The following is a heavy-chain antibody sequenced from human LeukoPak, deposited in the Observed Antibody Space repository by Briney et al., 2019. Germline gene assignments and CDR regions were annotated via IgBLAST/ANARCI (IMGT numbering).Heavy chain of an antibody. CDR2: ISGGGGST. V-gene: IGHV3-23*01. Sequence: GGSLRLSCAASGFTFTSYSMNWVRQAPGKGLEWVSTISGGGGSTYYADSVKGRFTISRDNSKNTLYLQVNSLRAEDTAVYYCARESGNGYSSGWYPYYYYGMDVWGQGTTVTVSS. D-gene: IGHD6-19*01. CDR3: ARESGNGYSSGWYPYYYYGMDV. CDR1: GFTFTSYS. J-gene: IGHJ6*02.